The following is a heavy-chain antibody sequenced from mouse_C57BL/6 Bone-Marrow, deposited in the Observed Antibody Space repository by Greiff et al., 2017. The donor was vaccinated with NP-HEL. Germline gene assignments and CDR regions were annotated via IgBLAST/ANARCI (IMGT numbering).Heavy chain of an antibody. D-gene: IGHD1-1*01. CDR1: GYTFTSYW. CDR2: IDPSDSET. J-gene: IGHJ1*03. V-gene: IGHV1-52*01. Sequence: QVQLQQPGAELVRPGSSVKLSCKASGYTFTSYWMHWVKQRPIQGLEWIGNIDPSDSETHYNQKFKDKATLTVDKSSSTAYMQLSSLTSEDSAVYYCARGYDYGSSSYWYFDVWGTGTTVTVSS. CDR3: ARGYDYGSSSYWYFDV.